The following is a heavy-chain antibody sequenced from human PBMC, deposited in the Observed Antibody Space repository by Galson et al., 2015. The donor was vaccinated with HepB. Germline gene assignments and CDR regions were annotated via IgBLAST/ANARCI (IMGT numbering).Heavy chain of an antibody. D-gene: IGHD2-21*02. J-gene: IGHJ3*02. CDR1: GGSITSSY. Sequence: ETLSLTCTVSGGSITSSYWGWIRQPPGKGLEWIGFTYYTGNIHYNPSLSSRVAISIGTSKNQFSLRLTSVTAADTAVYYCAKGGDSGILVHAFDIWGQGTMVAVSS. CDR2: TYYTGNI. CDR3: AKGGDSGILVHAFDI. V-gene: IGHV4-59*01.